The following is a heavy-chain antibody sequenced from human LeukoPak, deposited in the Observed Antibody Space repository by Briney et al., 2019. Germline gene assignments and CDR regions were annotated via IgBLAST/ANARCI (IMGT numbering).Heavy chain of an antibody. Sequence: SETLSLTCAVYGGSFSGYYWSWIRQPPGKGLEWIGEINHSGSTNYNPSLKSRVTISVDTSKNQFSLKLSSVTAADTAVYYCELFVVVVPAANYRRGVVNNTADYWGQGTLVTVSS. CDR3: ELFVVVVPAANYRRGVVNNTADY. D-gene: IGHD2-2*01. CDR2: INHSGST. V-gene: IGHV4-34*01. CDR1: GGSFSGYY. J-gene: IGHJ4*02.